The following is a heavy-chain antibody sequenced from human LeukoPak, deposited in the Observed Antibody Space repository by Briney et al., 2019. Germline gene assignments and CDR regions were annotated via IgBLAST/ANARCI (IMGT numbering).Heavy chain of an antibody. CDR1: GGSMSSYY. CDR3: ARANPEYSSGWYEGD. D-gene: IGHD6-19*01. CDR2: IYTSGST. Sequence: SETLSLTCSVSGGSMSSYYWSWIRQPAGKGLEWIGRIYTSGSTNYNPSLKSRVTMSVDTSKNQFSLKLSSVTAADTAVYYCARANPEYSSGWYEGDWGQGTLVTVSS. J-gene: IGHJ4*02. V-gene: IGHV4-4*07.